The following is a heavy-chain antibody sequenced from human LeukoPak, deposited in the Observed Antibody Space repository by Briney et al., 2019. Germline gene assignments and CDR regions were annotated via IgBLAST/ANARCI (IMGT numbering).Heavy chain of an antibody. Sequence: PSETLSLTCAVSGGSISSGGYSWRWIRQPPGKGLEWIGYIYHSGSTYYNPSLKSRVTISVDRSKNQFSLKLSSVTAADTAVYYCARAYCGGDCSPRGYFDYWGQGTLVTVSS. CDR3: ARAYCGGDCSPRGYFDY. J-gene: IGHJ4*02. D-gene: IGHD2-21*02. CDR2: IYHSGST. V-gene: IGHV4-30-2*01. CDR1: GGSISSGGYS.